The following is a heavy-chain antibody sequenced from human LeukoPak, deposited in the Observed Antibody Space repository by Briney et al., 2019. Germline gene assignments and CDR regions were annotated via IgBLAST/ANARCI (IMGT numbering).Heavy chain of an antibody. CDR3: ARDGGYCSSTSYYYYGMDV. CDR1: GYTFTSYY. V-gene: IGHV1-46*01. J-gene: IGHJ6*02. Sequence: GASVKVSCKASGYTFTSYYMHWVRQAPGQGLEWMGIINPSGGSTSYAQKFQGRVTMTRDTSTSTVYMELSSLRSEDTAVYYCARDGGYCSSTSYYYYGMDVWGQGTTVTVSS. CDR2: INPSGGST. D-gene: IGHD2-2*01.